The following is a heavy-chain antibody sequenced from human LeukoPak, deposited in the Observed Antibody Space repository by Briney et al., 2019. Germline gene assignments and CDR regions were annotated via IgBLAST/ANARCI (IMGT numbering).Heavy chain of an antibody. J-gene: IGHJ4*02. CDR2: IIPIVGTA. Sequence: SVKVSCKASGGTFSSYAISWVRQAPGERVEWRGGIIPIVGTANYAQKFQGRVTITTDESTRTAYMELRSLRSEDTPVYYCAREGADFWSGYYFNYWGQGTLVTVSS. CDR3: AREGADFWSGYYFNY. D-gene: IGHD3-3*01. CDR1: GGTFSSYA. V-gene: IGHV1-69*05.